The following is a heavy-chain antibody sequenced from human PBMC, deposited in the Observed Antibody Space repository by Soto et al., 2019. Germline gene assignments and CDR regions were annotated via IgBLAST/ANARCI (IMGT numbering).Heavy chain of an antibody. CDR1: GFTFSSYG. Sequence: QVQLVESGGGVVQPGRSLRLSCAASGFTFSSYGIHWVRQAPGKGLEWVAVISYDGSKKEYADSVKGRFTISRDNSKDTLDLQMNSLRAEDTAVYYCAKDRGNWNNHYGMDVWGQGTTVTVSS. D-gene: IGHD1-1*01. J-gene: IGHJ6*02. CDR2: ISYDGSKK. V-gene: IGHV3-30*18. CDR3: AKDRGNWNNHYGMDV.